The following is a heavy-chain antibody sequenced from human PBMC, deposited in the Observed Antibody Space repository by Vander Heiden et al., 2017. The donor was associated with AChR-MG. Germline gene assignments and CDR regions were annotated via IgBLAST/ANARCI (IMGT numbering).Heavy chain of an antibody. CDR1: GGSFSGYS. V-gene: IGHV4-34*01. J-gene: IGHJ2*01. D-gene: IGHD3-16*01. CDR3: ARGLYVDL. CDR2: INHSGST. Sequence: QVQLQQWGAGLLKPSETLSLTCAVYGGSFSGYSWSWIRQPPGKGLEWIGEINHSGSTNYNPSLKSRVTISVDTSKKQFSLKLSSVTAADTAVYYCARGLYVDLWGRGTLVTVSS.